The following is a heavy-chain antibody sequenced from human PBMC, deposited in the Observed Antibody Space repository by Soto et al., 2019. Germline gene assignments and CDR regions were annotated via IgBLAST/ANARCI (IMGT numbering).Heavy chain of an antibody. V-gene: IGHV1-69*02. D-gene: IGHD2-15*01. Sequence: ASVKVSCKASGGTFSSYTISWVRQAPGQGLEWMGRIIPILGITNYSQKFQGRVTITADTSTSTAYMELSSLRSEDTAVYYCARGLQYCSGGSCYSKPVDYWGQGTVVTVSS. J-gene: IGHJ4*02. CDR3: ARGLQYCSGGSCYSKPVDY. CDR2: IIPILGIT. CDR1: GGTFSSYT.